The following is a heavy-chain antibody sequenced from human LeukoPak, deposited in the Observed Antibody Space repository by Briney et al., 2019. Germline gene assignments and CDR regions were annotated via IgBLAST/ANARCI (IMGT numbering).Heavy chain of an antibody. CDR1: GFSFSNYY. CDR2: ISSSGSYT. Sequence: PGGSLRLSCAASGFSFSNYYMSWIRQAAGKGLEWVSYISSSGSYTNYADSVKGRFTISRDNAKNSLYLQMNSLRAEDTAVYYCARDSGSAHLFDYWGQGTLVTVSS. J-gene: IGHJ4*02. CDR3: ARDSGSAHLFDY. V-gene: IGHV3-11*06. D-gene: IGHD3-10*01.